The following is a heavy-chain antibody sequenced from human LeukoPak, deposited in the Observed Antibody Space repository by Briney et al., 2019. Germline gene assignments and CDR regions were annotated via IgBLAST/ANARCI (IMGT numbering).Heavy chain of an antibody. CDR2: ITSSSTV. CDR1: GFTFSNYS. D-gene: IGHD2-15*01. J-gene: IGHJ4*02. V-gene: IGHV3-48*04. CDR3: ARDYCSGPKCYFIDY. Sequence: QSGGSLRLSCAASGFTFSNYSMNWVRRAPGKGLEWVSYITSSSTVYYAGSVKGRFTISRDNAKNSLFLQMNSLRAEDTAVYYCARDYCSGPKCYFIDYWGQGALVTVSS.